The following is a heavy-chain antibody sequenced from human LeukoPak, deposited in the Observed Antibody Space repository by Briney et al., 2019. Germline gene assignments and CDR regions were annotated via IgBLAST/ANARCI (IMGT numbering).Heavy chain of an antibody. CDR1: GYTFTSYY. CDR2: INPSGSGT. Sequence: ASVKVSCKASGYTFTSYYIHWVRLAPGQGLEWMGIINPSGSGTHYAQKFQGRVTMTTDTSTSTVYMDLGSLRSEDTAVYYCARFAHVYSAYDYWGQGTLVTVSS. V-gene: IGHV1-46*01. CDR3: ARFAHVYSAYDY. D-gene: IGHD5-12*01. J-gene: IGHJ4*02.